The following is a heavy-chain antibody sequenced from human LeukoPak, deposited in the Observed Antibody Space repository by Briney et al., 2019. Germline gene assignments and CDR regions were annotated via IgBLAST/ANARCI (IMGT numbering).Heavy chain of an antibody. CDR2: IYSTGGT. J-gene: IGHJ4*02. D-gene: IGHD2-2*01. CDR1: GGSLSSYF. CDR3: ARDGGGTSRPFDY. V-gene: IGHV4-59*01. Sequence: SETLSLTCTVFGGSLSSYFWSWIRQPPGKGLEWIGNIYSTGGTSYNPSLKSRVTISVDTSKKQFSLRVSSVTAADTAVYYCARDGGGTSRPFDYWGQGTLVTVSS.